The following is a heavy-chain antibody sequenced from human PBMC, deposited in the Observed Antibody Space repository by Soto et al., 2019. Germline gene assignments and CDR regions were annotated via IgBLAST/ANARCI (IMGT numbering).Heavy chain of an antibody. V-gene: IGHV1-18*01. J-gene: IGHJ4*02. D-gene: IGHD2-15*01. Sequence: QVKLVQSGAEVKKPGASVKVSCKASGYTFSSYGISWMRQGPGQGLEWMGWISVYNGNKMYAQKFQGRVTMTTDTSTSTAYMELRSLRSDDTVVYYCARDCSGGSCSTAYWGQGTLVTVS. CDR2: ISVYNGNK. CDR1: GYTFSSYG. CDR3: ARDCSGGSCSTAY.